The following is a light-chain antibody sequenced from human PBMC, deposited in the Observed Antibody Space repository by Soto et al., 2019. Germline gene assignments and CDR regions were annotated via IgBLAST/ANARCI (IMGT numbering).Light chain of an antibody. Sequence: EIVLTQSPGTLSLSPGERATLSCRASQSVSSSYLAWHQQKPGKAPKLLIFAASSLQSGVPSRFSGSGSGTDFTLTISSLQPEDFATYYCLQSNSFPYTFGQGTKVDVK. CDR1: QSVSSSY. CDR2: AAS. V-gene: IGKV3D-20*02. J-gene: IGKJ2*01. CDR3: LQSNSFPYT.